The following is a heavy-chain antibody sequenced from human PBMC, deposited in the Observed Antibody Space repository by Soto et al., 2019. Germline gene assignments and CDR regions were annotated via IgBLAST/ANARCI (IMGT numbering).Heavy chain of an antibody. Sequence: EVQLVESGGGLVQPGGSLRLSCAASGFTFSSYWMHWVRQAPGKGLVWVSRINSDGSSTSYADSVKGRFTISRDNAKNTLDLQMNRLRAEDTALYYCVRTSLVVAAATREDYWGQGTLVTVSS. CDR3: VRTSLVVAAATREDY. CDR2: INSDGSST. V-gene: IGHV3-74*01. CDR1: GFTFSSYW. J-gene: IGHJ4*02. D-gene: IGHD2-15*01.